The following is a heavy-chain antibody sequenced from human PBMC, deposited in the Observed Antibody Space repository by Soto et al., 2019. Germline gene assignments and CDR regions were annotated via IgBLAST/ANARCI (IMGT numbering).Heavy chain of an antibody. CDR3: AKVIVVVMAATRSFDY. D-gene: IGHD2-15*01. CDR1: GFTFSSYG. V-gene: IGHV3-23*01. Sequence: EVQLLESGGGLVQPGGSLRLSCAVSGFTFSSYGMSWVRQAPGKGLEWVSAISASGGTTSYADSVKGRFTISRENSKNTRYLQMNSLRAEDTATYYCAKVIVVVMAATRSFDYWGQGTLVTVSS. J-gene: IGHJ4*02. CDR2: ISASGGTT.